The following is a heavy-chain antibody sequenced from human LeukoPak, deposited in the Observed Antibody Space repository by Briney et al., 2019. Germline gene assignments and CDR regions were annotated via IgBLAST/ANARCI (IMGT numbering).Heavy chain of an antibody. D-gene: IGHD3-9*01. J-gene: IGHJ4*02. Sequence: GASVKVSCKASGYTFTGYYMHWVRQAPGQGLEWMGWINPNSGGTNYAQKSQGRVTMTRDTSISTAYMELSRLRSDDTAVYYCARAFYDILTGYATPIGYWGQGTLVTVSS. CDR2: INPNSGGT. CDR1: GYTFTGYY. V-gene: IGHV1-2*02. CDR3: ARAFYDILTGYATPIGY.